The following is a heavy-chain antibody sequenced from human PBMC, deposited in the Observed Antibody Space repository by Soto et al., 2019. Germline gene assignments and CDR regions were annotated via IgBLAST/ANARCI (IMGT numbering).Heavy chain of an antibody. CDR1: GYTITGYY. Sequence: VSVKVSCKASGYTITGYYMHWVRQAHGKGQERMGWINPDSEGTNYAQKFQGWVTMTRDTSISTAYMELSRLRSDDTVVFFCARGGILTVSSAFDIWGQGTMVSVSS. V-gene: IGHV1-2*04. CDR2: INPDSEGT. J-gene: IGHJ3*02. D-gene: IGHD3-16*01. CDR3: ARGGILTVSSAFDI.